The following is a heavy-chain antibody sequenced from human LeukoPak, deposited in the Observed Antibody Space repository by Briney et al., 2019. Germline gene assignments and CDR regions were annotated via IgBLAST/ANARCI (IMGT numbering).Heavy chain of an antibody. Sequence: SVKVSCKASGGTFSSYAISWVRQAPGQGLEWMGGIIPIFGTANCAQKFQGRVTITTDESTSTAYMELSSLRSEDTAVYYCARGKRYYYYYMDVWGKGTTVTVSS. V-gene: IGHV1-69*05. CDR1: GGTFSSYA. CDR3: ARGKRYYYYYMDV. CDR2: IIPIFGTA. J-gene: IGHJ6*03.